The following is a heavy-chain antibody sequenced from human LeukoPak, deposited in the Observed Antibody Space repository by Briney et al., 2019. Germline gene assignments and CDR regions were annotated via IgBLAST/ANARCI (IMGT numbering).Heavy chain of an antibody. CDR2: ITYDGSNG. D-gene: IGHD5-12*01. V-gene: IGHV3-30*18. CDR3: AKRATDDALDI. J-gene: IGHJ3*02. Sequence: PGRSLRLSCAASGFTFSSYGMHWVRQAPGKGLEWVAVITYDGSNGYFADSVKGRFTISRDNSRNTLSLQMNSLRTEDTAVYYCAKRATDDALDIWGRGTMVTVSS. CDR1: GFTFSSYG.